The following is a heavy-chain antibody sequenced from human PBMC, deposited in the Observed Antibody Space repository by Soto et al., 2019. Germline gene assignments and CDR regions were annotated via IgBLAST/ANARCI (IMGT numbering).Heavy chain of an antibody. CDR2: IYHSGRT. J-gene: IGHJ6*02. CDR3: ARDNILGILYGGMDV. CDR1: GGPFSGGDYC. Sequence: TLCLTCTVSGGPFSGGDYCWSWIQKPRGKGLEAIGYIYHSGRTHYNPSFKSRVTISVDTSKNQFSLKLSSVPAADTAVYYFARDNILGILYGGMDVWGQGTTVTVSS. V-gene: IGHV4-30-4*01. D-gene: IGHD3-3*01.